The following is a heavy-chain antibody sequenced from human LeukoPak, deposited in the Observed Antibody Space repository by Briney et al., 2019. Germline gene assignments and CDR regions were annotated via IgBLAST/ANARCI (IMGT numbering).Heavy chain of an antibody. D-gene: IGHD4-17*01. CDR1: GFTFSSYA. V-gene: IGHV3-23*01. Sequence: GGSLRLSCAASGFTFSSYAMSWVRQAPGKGLEWVSTFSGSGGSTYYADSVKGRFTISRDNSKNTLYLQMNSLRAEDTAVYYCASFLLGVTVTLYDWFDPWGQGTLVTVSS. CDR2: FSGSGGST. CDR3: ASFLLGVTVTLYDWFDP. J-gene: IGHJ5*02.